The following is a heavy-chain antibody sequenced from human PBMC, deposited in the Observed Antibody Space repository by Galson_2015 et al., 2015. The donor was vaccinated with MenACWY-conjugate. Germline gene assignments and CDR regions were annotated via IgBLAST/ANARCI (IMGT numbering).Heavy chain of an antibody. CDR1: GVTVSSNY. CDR2: ISYDGRNK. J-gene: IGHJ4*02. Sequence: SLRLSCAVSGVTVSSNYMHWVRQAPGKGLEWVAVISYDGRNKYYADSVKGRFTISRDNSKNTLYLQMNSLRAEDTAVYYCAKKRGAAFNGDYGADYWGQGTLVTVSS. D-gene: IGHD4-17*01. V-gene: IGHV3-30*18. CDR3: AKKRGAAFNGDYGADY.